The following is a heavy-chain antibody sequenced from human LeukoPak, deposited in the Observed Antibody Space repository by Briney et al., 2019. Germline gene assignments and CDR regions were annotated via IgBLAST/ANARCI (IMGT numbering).Heavy chain of an antibody. J-gene: IGHJ4*02. CDR2: ISDNGGGT. V-gene: IGHV3-23*01. CDR1: GFTFNNYA. D-gene: IGHD3-10*01. CDR3: AKHFSSGTYYNYFDY. Sequence: GGSLRLSCVASGFTFNNYAMSWVRQAPGKGMEWVSAISDNGGGTWSADSVKGRFTISRDNSKNTLYLQMDSLRAGDTAVYYCAKHFSSGTYYNYFDYWGQGTLVTVSS.